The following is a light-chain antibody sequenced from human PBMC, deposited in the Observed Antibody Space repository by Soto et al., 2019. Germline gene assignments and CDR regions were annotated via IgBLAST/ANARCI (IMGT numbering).Light chain of an antibody. J-gene: IGKJ5*01. CDR3: QQHGTSPIT. Sequence: EIVMTQSPASLAVSPWERATLSCRASQNVNSNLAWYQQKPGQAPRFLIYGASTRATGIPARFSGSGSGTDFTLTISRLEPEDFAVYYCQQHGTSPITFGQGTRLEIK. V-gene: IGKV3-15*01. CDR2: GAS. CDR1: QNVNSN.